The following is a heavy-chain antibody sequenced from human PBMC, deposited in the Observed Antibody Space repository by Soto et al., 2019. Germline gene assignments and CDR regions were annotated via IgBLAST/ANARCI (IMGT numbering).Heavy chain of an antibody. CDR1: GFTFSSYG. Sequence: QVQLVESGGGVVQPGRSLRLSCAASGFTFSSYGMHWVRQAPGKGLERVAGISDDGSNKYYADSVKGRFTISRDNSKNSLYLQMNSLRAEDTAVYYCAKGGYCSSTSCYYFDYWGQGTLVTVSS. CDR3: AKGGYCSSTSCYYFDY. D-gene: IGHD2-2*01. V-gene: IGHV3-30*18. CDR2: ISDDGSNK. J-gene: IGHJ4*02.